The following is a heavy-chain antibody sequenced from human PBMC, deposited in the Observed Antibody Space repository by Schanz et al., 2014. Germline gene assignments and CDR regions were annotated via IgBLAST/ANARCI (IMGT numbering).Heavy chain of an antibody. Sequence: VQLVECGGGLVQPGRSLRLSCAASGFTLSGYGLHWVRQAPGKGLEWVAIIWYDGSNKYYADSVKGRFTISRDNSKNTLFLQMSSLRAEDTAVYYCARDGDFDYWGQGTLVTVSS. V-gene: IGHV3-33*01. CDR1: GFTLSGYG. CDR2: IWYDGSNK. CDR3: ARDGDFDY. J-gene: IGHJ4*02.